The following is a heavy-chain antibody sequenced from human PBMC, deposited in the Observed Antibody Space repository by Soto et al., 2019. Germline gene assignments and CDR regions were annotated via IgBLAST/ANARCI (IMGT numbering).Heavy chain of an antibody. D-gene: IGHD6-6*01. CDR3: AAYSGSSGRHFYY. Sequence: PGESLKISCKGSGYYFPSYWIGWVRQMPGTGLEWMGIIFPDDSDTRYSSSFQGQVTVSADKSISTAYLQWSSLKASDTAMYYCAAYSGSSGRHFYYWGQGTLVTVSS. V-gene: IGHV5-51*01. J-gene: IGHJ4*02. CDR2: IFPDDSDT. CDR1: GYYFPSYW.